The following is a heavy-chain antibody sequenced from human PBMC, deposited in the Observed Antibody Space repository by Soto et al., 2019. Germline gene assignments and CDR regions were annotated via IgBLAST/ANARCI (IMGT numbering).Heavy chain of an antibody. V-gene: IGHV3-9*01. Sequence: EVQLVESGGGLVQPGRSLRLSCAASGFTFDDYAMHWVRQAPGKGLEWVSGISWNSGSIGYADSVKGRFTISRDNAKNALYVQRKSRGGEDTALYYCAKERRGYHYGMDGWGQGGRVTVSS. CDR2: ISWNSGSI. CDR3: AKERRGYHYGMDG. J-gene: IGHJ6*02. CDR1: GFTFDDYA.